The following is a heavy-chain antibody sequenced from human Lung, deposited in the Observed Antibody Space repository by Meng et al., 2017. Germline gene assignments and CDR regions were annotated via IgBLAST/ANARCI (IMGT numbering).Heavy chain of an antibody. J-gene: IGHJ4*02. CDR2: INHSGST. CDR1: GGSFSDYY. CDR3: ARGPTTMAHDFDY. Sequence: QVQLQQWGEGLLKPSETLSLTCVVSGGSFSDYYWSLIRQPPGKGLEWIGEINHSGSTNYNPSLESRATISVDTSQNNLSLKLSSVTAADSAVYYCARGPTTMAHDFDYWGQGTLVTVSS. V-gene: IGHV4-34*01. D-gene: IGHD4-11*01.